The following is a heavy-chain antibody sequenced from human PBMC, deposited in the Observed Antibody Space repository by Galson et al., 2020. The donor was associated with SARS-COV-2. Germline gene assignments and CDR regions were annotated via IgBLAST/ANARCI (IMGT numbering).Heavy chain of an antibody. CDR1: GYSISSGYY. Sequence: SETLSLTCTVPGYSISSGYYWGWIRQPPGKGLEWIGSIYHSGSTYYNPSLKSRVTISVDTSKNQFSLKLSSVTAADTAVYYCARDPPGIRYGSGSYFYYYYGMDVWGQGTTVTVSS. CDR3: ARDPPGIRYGSGSYFYYYYGMDV. D-gene: IGHD3-10*01. J-gene: IGHJ6*02. V-gene: IGHV4-38-2*02. CDR2: IYHSGST.